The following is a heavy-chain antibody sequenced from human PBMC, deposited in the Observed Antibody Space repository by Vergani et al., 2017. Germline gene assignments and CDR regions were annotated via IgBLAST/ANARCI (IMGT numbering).Heavy chain of an antibody. CDR2: INHSGST. Sequence: QVQLQQWGAGLLKPSETLSLTCAVYGGSFSGYYWSWIRQPLGKGLEWIGEINHSGSTNYNPSLKSRVTISVDTSKNQFSLKLSSVTAADTAVYYCARGGGVHSSSWFGSAGYFDLWGRGTLVTVSS. D-gene: IGHD6-13*01. CDR3: ARGGGVHSSSWFGSAGYFDL. J-gene: IGHJ2*01. V-gene: IGHV4-34*01. CDR1: GGSFSGYY.